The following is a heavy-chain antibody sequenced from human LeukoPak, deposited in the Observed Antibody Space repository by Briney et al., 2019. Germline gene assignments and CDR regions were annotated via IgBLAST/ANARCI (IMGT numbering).Heavy chain of an antibody. D-gene: IGHD3-10*01. Sequence: SQTLSRTCTVSGGSISSGGYYWSWIRQHPGKGLEWIGYIYYSGSTYYNPSLKSRVTISVDTSKNQFSLKLSSVTAADTAVYYCAREEVYGSGNNWFDPWGQGTLVTVSS. J-gene: IGHJ5*02. V-gene: IGHV4-31*03. CDR2: IYYSGST. CDR1: GGSISSGGYY. CDR3: AREEVYGSGNNWFDP.